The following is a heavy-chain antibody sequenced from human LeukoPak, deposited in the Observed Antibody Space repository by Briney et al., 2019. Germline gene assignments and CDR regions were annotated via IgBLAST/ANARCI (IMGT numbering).Heavy chain of an antibody. CDR1: GYTFTSYG. V-gene: IGHV1-18*01. J-gene: IGHJ4*02. CDR2: ISTYNSDT. Sequence: ASETLSCKASGYTFTSYGFSWGRQPPGQGLEWMGWISTYNSDTKYALNLQGRVTMTTDTSTSTAYMELRSLRSDDTAVYYCARQLRWDQYYFDYWGQGTLVTVSS. D-gene: IGHD4-23*01. CDR3: ARQLRWDQYYFDY.